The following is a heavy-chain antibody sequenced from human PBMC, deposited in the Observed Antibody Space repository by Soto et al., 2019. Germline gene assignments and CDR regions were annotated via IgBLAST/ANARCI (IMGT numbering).Heavy chain of an antibody. V-gene: IGHV4-39*01. Sequence: QLQLQESGPGLVKPSETLSLTCTVSGGSISSSSYYWGWIRQPPGKGLEWIGSIYYSGSTYYNPSLKSRVTISVDTSKNQFSLKLSSVTAADTAVYYCATRGGSGLVTEDYWGQGTLVTVSS. CDR2: IYYSGST. CDR1: GGSISSSSYY. J-gene: IGHJ4*02. CDR3: ATRGGSGLVTEDY. D-gene: IGHD2-15*01.